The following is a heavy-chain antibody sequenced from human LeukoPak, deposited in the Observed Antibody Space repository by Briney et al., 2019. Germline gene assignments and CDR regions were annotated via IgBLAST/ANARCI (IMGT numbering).Heavy chain of an antibody. D-gene: IGHD1-26*01. V-gene: IGHV3-23*01. Sequence: GRSLRLSCAASGFNFDDYTMHWVRQPPGKGLEWVSAISGSGNTTYYADSVKGRFTISRDNSKNTLYLQMNSLRVDDTAVYYCAKRVGDYWGQGTLVTVSS. CDR2: ISGSGNTT. CDR3: AKRVGDY. CDR1: GFNFDDYT. J-gene: IGHJ4*02.